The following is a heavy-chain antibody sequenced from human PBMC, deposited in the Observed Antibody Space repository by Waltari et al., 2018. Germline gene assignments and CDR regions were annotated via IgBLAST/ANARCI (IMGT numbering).Heavy chain of an antibody. V-gene: IGHV3-74*01. Sequence: EVQLVESGGGLVQPGGSLRLSCAASGFTFGDYWMHWVRQPPGKGLGGVASINREGGYISYTDAVKGRFTISRDNAKNTLFLQLNSLRAEDTAVYYCARKGGRGYPYGPFYYDHWGQGTLVTVSP. J-gene: IGHJ4*02. CDR1: GFTFGDYW. D-gene: IGHD5-18*01. CDR2: INREGGYI. CDR3: ARKGGRGYPYGPFYYDH.